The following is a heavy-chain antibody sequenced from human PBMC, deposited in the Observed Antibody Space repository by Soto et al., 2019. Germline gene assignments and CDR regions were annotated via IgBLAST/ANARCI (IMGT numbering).Heavy chain of an antibody. CDR3: ARDMRITMVRGVQPLYYYYGLDV. J-gene: IGHJ6*02. CDR1: GGSISSYY. V-gene: IGHV4-59*01. D-gene: IGHD3-10*01. CDR2: IHYSGST. Sequence: PSETLSLTCTVSGGSISSYYWSWIRQPPGKGLEWIGYIHYSGSTNYNPSLKSRVTISVDTSKNQFSLKLSSVTAADTAVYYCARDMRITMVRGVQPLYYYYGLDVWGQGTTVTVSS.